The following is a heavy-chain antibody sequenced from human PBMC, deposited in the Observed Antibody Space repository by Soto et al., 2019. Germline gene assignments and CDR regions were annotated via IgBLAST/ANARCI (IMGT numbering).Heavy chain of an antibody. Sequence: QVQLQESGPGLVKPSGTISLTCVVSSGSISSGAWWSWVRQPPGKGLEWIGQVADTGSTIYNPSHRSRVTISIDKSTSQFSLILSAVTPAETALYYCVGHGGVCFDTCGQGTLVTVSA. J-gene: IGHJ4*02. CDR2: VADTGST. D-gene: IGHD2-8*02. V-gene: IGHV4-4*02. CDR1: SGSISSGAW. CDR3: VGHGGVCFDT.